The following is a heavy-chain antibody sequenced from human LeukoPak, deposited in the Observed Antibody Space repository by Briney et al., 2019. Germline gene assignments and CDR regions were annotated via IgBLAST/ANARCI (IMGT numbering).Heavy chain of an antibody. CDR1: GYTFTRYY. V-gene: IGHV1-2*02. CDR2: INPNSGDT. D-gene: IGHD2-21*01. CDR3: ARELSACGGWGAFDI. J-gene: IGHJ3*02. Sequence: ASVKVACKASGYTFTRYYMHRVRQAPGQGLEWMGWINPNSGDTNYAQKFQGRVTMTRDTSISTAYMELSRLRSDDTAVYYCARELSACGGWGAFDIWGRWTTVTVSS.